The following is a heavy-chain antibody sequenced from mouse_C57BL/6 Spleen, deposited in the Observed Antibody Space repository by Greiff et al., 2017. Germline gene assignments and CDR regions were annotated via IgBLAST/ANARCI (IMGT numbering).Heavy chain of an antibody. J-gene: IGHJ4*01. CDR1: GYTFTDYY. CDR3: ARGLPPMDY. D-gene: IGHD2-2*01. V-gene: IGHV1-26*01. CDR2: INPNNGGT. Sequence: VQLQQSGPELVKPGASVKISCKASGYTFTDYYMNWVKQSHGKSLEWIGDINPNNGGTSYNQKFKGKATLTVDKSSSTAYMELRSLTSEDSAVYYCARGLPPMDYWGQGTSVTVSS.